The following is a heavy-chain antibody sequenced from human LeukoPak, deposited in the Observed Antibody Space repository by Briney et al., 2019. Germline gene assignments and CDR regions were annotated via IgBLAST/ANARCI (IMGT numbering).Heavy chain of an antibody. V-gene: IGHV4-39*01. CDR3: ASRGYSYGFLFDY. Sequence: SETLSLTCTVSGGSISSSSYYWGGRRQPPGRGLEWVGSIYYSGSTYYNPSLKRRVTISVDTSKNQFSLKLSSVTAADSAVYYCASRGYSYGFLFDYWGQGTLVTASS. CDR1: GGSISSSSYY. J-gene: IGHJ4*02. D-gene: IGHD5-18*01. CDR2: IYYSGST.